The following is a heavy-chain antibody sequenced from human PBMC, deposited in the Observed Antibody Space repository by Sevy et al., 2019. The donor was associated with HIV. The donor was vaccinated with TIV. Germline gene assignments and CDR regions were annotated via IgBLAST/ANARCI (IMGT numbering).Heavy chain of an antibody. CDR3: TRDSSSRDLFDP. V-gene: IGHV1-18*01. D-gene: IGHD6-13*01. CDR1: GYTFISHG. Sequence: ASVKVSCKTSGYTFISHGISWVRQAPGQGPEWMGRINTYSGNTDYTQNFQGRVTMTRETSTSTVYMELRTLTSDDTAVCYCTRDSSSRDLFDPWGLGTLVTVSS. CDR2: INTYSGNT. J-gene: IGHJ5*02.